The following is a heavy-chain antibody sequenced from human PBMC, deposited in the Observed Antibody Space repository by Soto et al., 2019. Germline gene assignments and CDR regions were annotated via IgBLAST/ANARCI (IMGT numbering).Heavy chain of an antibody. CDR3: ARGLHFGVDY. D-gene: IGHD3-16*01. J-gene: IGHJ4*02. Sequence: GGSLRLSCAASGFTFSSYSMNWVRQAPGKGLEWVSYISSSSSTIYYADSVKGRFTISRDNAKNSLYLQMNSLRAEDTAVYYCARGLHFGVDYWGQGTLVTVSS. CDR1: GFTFSSYS. CDR2: ISSSSSTI. V-gene: IGHV3-48*01.